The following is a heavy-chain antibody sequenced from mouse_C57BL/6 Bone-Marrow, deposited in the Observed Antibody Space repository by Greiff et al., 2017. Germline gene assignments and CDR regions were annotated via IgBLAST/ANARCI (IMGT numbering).Heavy chain of an antibody. CDR2: ISYDGSN. CDR3: AREGLLRSGFAY. Sequence: ESGPGLVKPSQSLSLTCSVTGYSITSGYYWNWIRQFPGNKLEWMGYISYDGSNNYNPSLKNRISITRDTSKNQFFLKLNSVTTEDTATYYCAREGLLRSGFAYWGQGTLVTVSA. V-gene: IGHV3-6*01. J-gene: IGHJ3*01. CDR1: GYSITSGYY. D-gene: IGHD1-1*01.